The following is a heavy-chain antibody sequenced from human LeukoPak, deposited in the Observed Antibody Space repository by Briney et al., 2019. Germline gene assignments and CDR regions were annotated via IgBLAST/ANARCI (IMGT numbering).Heavy chain of an antibody. V-gene: IGHV1-46*01. CDR2: INPSGGST. CDR3: ARESPRSNYDSSGYTPHGY. J-gene: IGHJ4*02. CDR1: GYTFTSYY. Sequence: ASVKVSCKASGYTFTSYYMHWVRQAPGQGLEWMGIINPSGGSTSYAQKFQGRVTMTRDMSTSTVYMELSSPRSEDTAVYYCARESPRSNYDSSGYTPHGYWGQGTLVTVSS. D-gene: IGHD3-22*01.